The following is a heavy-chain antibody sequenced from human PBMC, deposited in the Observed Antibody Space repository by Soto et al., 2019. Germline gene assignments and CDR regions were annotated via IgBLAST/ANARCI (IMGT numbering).Heavy chain of an antibody. CDR1: GYTVSDYY. J-gene: IGHJ4*02. CDR3: ARGGVTVFGVLDY. D-gene: IGHD3-3*01. CDR2: IHAKSGTT. Sequence: ASVKVSCKASGYTVSDYYMHWIRQAPGQGPEWMGWIHAKSGTTNYAQNFQGRVTLTRDTSISTAYMQLSRLTSDDTAVYFCARGGVTVFGVLDYWGQGTQVTVSS. V-gene: IGHV1-2*02.